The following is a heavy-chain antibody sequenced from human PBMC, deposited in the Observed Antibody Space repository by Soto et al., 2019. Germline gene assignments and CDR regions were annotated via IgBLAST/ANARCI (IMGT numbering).Heavy chain of an antibody. CDR3: AREGYDSSGPPHRYFDY. J-gene: IGHJ4*02. CDR2: IYHSGST. V-gene: IGHV4-4*02. Sequence: QVQLQESGPGLVKASGTLSLTCAVSGGSISSSNWWSWVRQPPGKGLEWIGDIYHSGSTNYNPSLKSRVTISVDKSKNQFSLKLSSVTAADTAVYYCAREGYDSSGPPHRYFDYWGQGTLVTVSS. CDR1: GGSISSSNW. D-gene: IGHD3-22*01.